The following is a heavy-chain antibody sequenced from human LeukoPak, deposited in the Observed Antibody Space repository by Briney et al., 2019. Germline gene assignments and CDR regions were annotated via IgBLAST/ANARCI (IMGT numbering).Heavy chain of an antibody. CDR3: ASRVTFPAYFDY. CDR2: ISYDGGNK. D-gene: IGHD4-11*01. V-gene: IGHV3-30-3*01. Sequence: GGSLRLSCAASGFTFSSYAMHWVRQAPGKGLEWVAVISYDGGNKYYADSVKGRFTISRDNSKNTLYLQMNSLRAEDTAVYYCASRVTFPAYFDYWGQGTLVTVSS. J-gene: IGHJ4*02. CDR1: GFTFSSYA.